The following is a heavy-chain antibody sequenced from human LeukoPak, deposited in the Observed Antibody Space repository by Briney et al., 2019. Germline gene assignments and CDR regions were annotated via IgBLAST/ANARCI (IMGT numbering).Heavy chain of an antibody. CDR3: ARRNYGSPRWFDP. CDR1: GYTFSSYD. CDR2: MNPNSGNT. Sequence: ASVKVSCKASGYTFSSYDINWVRQATGQGLEWMGWMNPNSGNTGYAQKFQCRVTMTRNTSISTAYMELSSLRSEDTAVYYCARRNYGSPRWFDPWGQGTLVTVSS. V-gene: IGHV1-8*01. J-gene: IGHJ5*02. D-gene: IGHD3-10*01.